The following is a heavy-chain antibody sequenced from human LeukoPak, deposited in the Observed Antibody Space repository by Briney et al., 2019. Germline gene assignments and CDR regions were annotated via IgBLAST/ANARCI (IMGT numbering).Heavy chain of an antibody. CDR2: ISGSGGST. Sequence: GGSLRLSCAASGFTFSSYAMSWVRQAPGKGLEWVSAISGSGGSTYYADSVKGRFTISRDNSKNTLYLQMNSLRAEDTAVYYCAKGDPHDYGDYGIFDYWGQGTLVTVSS. CDR1: GFTFSSYA. V-gene: IGHV3-23*01. CDR3: AKGDPHDYGDYGIFDY. J-gene: IGHJ4*02. D-gene: IGHD4-17*01.